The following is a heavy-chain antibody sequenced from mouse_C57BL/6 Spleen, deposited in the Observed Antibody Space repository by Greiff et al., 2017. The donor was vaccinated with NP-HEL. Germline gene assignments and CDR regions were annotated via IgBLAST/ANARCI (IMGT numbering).Heavy chain of an antibody. CDR2: ISDGGSYT. CDR1: GFTFSSYA. CDR3: AREDYYGSSYDAY. J-gene: IGHJ3*01. D-gene: IGHD1-1*01. V-gene: IGHV5-4*01. Sequence: EVMLVESGGGLVKPGGSLKLSCAASGFTFSSYAMSWVRQTPEKRLEWVATISDGGSYTYYPDNVKGRFTISRDNAKNNLYLQMSHLKSEDTAMYYCAREDYYGSSYDAYWGQGTLVTVSA.